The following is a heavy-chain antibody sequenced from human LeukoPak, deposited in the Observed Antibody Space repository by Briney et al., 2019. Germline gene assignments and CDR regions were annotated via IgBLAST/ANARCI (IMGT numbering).Heavy chain of an antibody. J-gene: IGHJ4*02. CDR3: ARVFSAAATV. CDR1: GFTFRSYA. CDR2: ISGTGYST. V-gene: IGHV3-23*01. D-gene: IGHD2-15*01. Sequence: PGGSLRLSCAASGFTFRSYAMSWVRQAPGKGLEWVSTISGTGYSTYYADSVKGRFTISRDNSKNTLYLQMNSLRAEDTAVYYCARVFSAAATVWGQGTLVTVSS.